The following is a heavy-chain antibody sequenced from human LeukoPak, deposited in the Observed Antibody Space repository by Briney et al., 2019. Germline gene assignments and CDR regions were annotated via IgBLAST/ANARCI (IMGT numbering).Heavy chain of an antibody. D-gene: IGHD3-22*01. V-gene: IGHV4-38-2*02. CDR2: IYHSGNT. CDR1: GYSISSGYY. Sequence: PSETLSLTCTVSGYSISSGYYWGWIRQPPGKGLEWIGSIYHSGNTYYNPSLKSRVTISVDTSKNQFSLKLSSVTAADTAVYYCVRDASSGYWPWGQGTLVTVSS. J-gene: IGHJ5*02. CDR3: VRDASSGYWP.